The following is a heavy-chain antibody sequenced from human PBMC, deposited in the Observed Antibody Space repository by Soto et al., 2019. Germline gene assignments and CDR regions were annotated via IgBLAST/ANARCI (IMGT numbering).Heavy chain of an antibody. J-gene: IGHJ5*02. CDR3: ARETSCGGDCYHLYNWFDP. CDR1: GGSISSSSYY. V-gene: IGHV4-39*07. CDR2: IYYSGST. D-gene: IGHD2-21*02. Sequence: SETLSLTCTVSGGSISSSSYYWGWIRQPPGKGLEWIGSIYYSGSTYYNPSLKSRVTISVDTSKNQFSLKLSSVTAADTAVYYCARETSCGGDCYHLYNWFDPWGQGTLVTVSS.